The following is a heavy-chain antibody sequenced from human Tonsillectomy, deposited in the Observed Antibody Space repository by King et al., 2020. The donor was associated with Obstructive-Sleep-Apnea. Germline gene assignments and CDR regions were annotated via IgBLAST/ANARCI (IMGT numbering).Heavy chain of an antibody. V-gene: IGHV4-59*08. D-gene: IGHD3-10*01. Sequence: VQLQESGPGLVKPSETPSLTCTVSGGSLSGFHWAWIRQPPGKGLEGIGFISNTGSTSYLPSLKSRGTISVDTSKNQFSLRLSSVTAADTAVYFCARSLHPSGSFYPNFDYWGQGTLVTVSS. CDR1: GGSLSGFH. J-gene: IGHJ4*02. CDR3: ARSLHPSGSFYPNFDY. CDR2: ISNTGST.